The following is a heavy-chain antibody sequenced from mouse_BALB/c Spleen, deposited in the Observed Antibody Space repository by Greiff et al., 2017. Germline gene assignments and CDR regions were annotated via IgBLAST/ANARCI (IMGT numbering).Heavy chain of an antibody. V-gene: IGHV5-4*02. CDR1: GFTFSDYY. CDR3: ARDGGYMYYFDY. J-gene: IGHJ2*01. Sequence: EVKLMESGGGLVKPGGSLKLSCAASGFTFSDYYMYWVRQTPEKRLEWVATISDGGSYTYYPDSVKGRFTISRDNAKNNLYLQMSSLKSEDTAMYYCARDGGYMYYFDYWGQGTTLTVSS. CDR2: ISDGGSYT. D-gene: IGHD3-1*01.